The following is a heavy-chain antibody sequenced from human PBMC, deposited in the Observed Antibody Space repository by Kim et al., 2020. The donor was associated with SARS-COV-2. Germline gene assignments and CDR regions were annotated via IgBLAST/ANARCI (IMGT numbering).Heavy chain of an antibody. D-gene: IGHD4-17*01. CDR3: AKVNDYGDYLQWYFDL. Sequence: VTGPFTHSRDNSKSTLYLQMNSLRAADTAVYYCAKVNDYGDYLQWYFDLWGRGTLVTVSS. V-gene: IGHV3-23*01. J-gene: IGHJ2*01.